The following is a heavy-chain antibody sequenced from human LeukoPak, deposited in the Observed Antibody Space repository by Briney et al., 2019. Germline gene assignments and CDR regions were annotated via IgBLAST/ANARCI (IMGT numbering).Heavy chain of an antibody. CDR2: INPNSGGT. CDR1: GGTFSSYA. Sequence: ASVKVSCKASGGTFSSYAISWVRQAPGQGLEWMGWINPNSGGTNYAQKFQGRVTMTRDTSISTAYMELSRLRSDDTAVYYCSRGVIRYYYYMDVWGKGTTVTVSS. V-gene: IGHV1-2*02. CDR3: SRGVIRYYYYMDV. J-gene: IGHJ6*03. D-gene: IGHD3-10*01.